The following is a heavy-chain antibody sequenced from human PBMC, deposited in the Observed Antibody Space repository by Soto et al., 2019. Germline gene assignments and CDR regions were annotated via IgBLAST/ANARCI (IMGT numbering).Heavy chain of an antibody. V-gene: IGHV1-3*01. D-gene: IGHD3-3*01. Sequence: QVQLVQSGAEVKQPGASVKVSCKASGYTFTSYAMHWVRQAPGQRLEWMGWINAGNGNTKYSQKFQGRVTITRDTSASTAYMELSSLRSEDTAVYYCARALTYYDFWSGYYTPGYFDYWGQGTLVTVSS. CDR3: ARALTYYDFWSGYYTPGYFDY. CDR2: INAGNGNT. J-gene: IGHJ4*02. CDR1: GYTFTSYA.